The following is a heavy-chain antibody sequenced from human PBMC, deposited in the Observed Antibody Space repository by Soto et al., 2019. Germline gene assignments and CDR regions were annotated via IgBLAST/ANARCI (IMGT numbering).Heavy chain of an antibody. D-gene: IGHD4-17*01. Sequence: QVHLVQSGAEVKKPGSSVNVSCKASGGTFSNYAITWVRQAPGQGLEWVGRIIPIFGTTNVAQKFQGRVTITADESTTTAYMELSGLRSDDTAVYYGAKDGGADGYGGNGLDPWGQGTLVTVSS. V-gene: IGHV1-69*15. CDR1: GGTFSNYA. J-gene: IGHJ5*02. CDR2: IIPIFGTT. CDR3: AKDGGADGYGGNGLDP.